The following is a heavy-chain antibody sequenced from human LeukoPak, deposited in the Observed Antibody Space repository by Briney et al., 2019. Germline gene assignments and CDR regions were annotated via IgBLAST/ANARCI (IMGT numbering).Heavy chain of an antibody. Sequence: SETLSLTCTVSDGSISSYYWSWIRQPPGKGLEWIGYIYYSGSTNYNPSLKSRVTISVDTSKNQFSLKLSSVTAADTAVYYCARDRQTSDYYYYYMDVWGKGTTVTVSS. J-gene: IGHJ6*03. V-gene: IGHV4-59*01. D-gene: IGHD1-1*01. CDR3: ARDRQTSDYYYYYMDV. CDR1: DGSISSYY. CDR2: IYYSGST.